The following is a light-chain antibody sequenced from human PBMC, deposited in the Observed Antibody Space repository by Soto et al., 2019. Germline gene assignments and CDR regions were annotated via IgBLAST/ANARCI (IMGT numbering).Light chain of an antibody. V-gene: IGKV1-27*01. J-gene: IGKJ3*01. CDR2: DAS. CDR1: QDIYSY. CDR3: QSYNDGPFN. Sequence: DIQMTQSPSSLSASVGDRVTITCRASQDIYSYLAWYQQKPGEVPNLLNYDASTLQSGVPSRFSGSGSGTDFTLTISTLQPEDVATYYSQSYNDGPFNFGPGTKVDIK.